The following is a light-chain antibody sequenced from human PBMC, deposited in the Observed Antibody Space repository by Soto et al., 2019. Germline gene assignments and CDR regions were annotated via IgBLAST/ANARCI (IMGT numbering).Light chain of an antibody. CDR3: QQYNSYPYT. J-gene: IGKJ2*01. Sequence: VTITCRASQSFRTWLAWYQQKPGKAPKLLIYKTSNLESGVPSRFSGSGSGTEFTLTISSLQPEDFATYYCQQYNSYPYTFGQGTKVDIK. CDR2: KTS. V-gene: IGKV1-5*03. CDR1: QSFRTW.